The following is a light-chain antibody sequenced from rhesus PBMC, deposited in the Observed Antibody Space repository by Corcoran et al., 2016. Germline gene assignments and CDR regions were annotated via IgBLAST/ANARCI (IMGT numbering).Light chain of an antibody. CDR2: EAS. V-gene: IGLV2-23*01. CDR1: SNDVGGYDY. J-gene: IGLJ1*01. Sequence: QAALTQPPSVSGSPGQSVTISCTGTSNDVGGYDYVSWYQQHPGTAPKLMIYEASKRPSGVSDRFSVSKSGKTASLTISGLQAEDESDVYCSSYAGSNTYYIFGAWTRLTVL. CDR3: SSYAGSNTYYI.